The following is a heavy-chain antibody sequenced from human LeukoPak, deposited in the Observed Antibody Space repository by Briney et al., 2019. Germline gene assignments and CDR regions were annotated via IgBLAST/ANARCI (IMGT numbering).Heavy chain of an antibody. J-gene: IGHJ4*02. D-gene: IGHD1-26*01. V-gene: IGHV1-2*02. CDR3: ARDPTLFSVGATPIDY. CDR1: GYTFTGYY. CDR2: INPNSGGT. Sequence: GASVKVSCKASGYTFTGYYMHWVRQAPGQGLEWMGWINPNSGGTNYAQKFQGRVTMTRDTSISTAYMELSRLRSDDTAVYYCARDPTLFSVGATPIDYWGQGTLVTVSS.